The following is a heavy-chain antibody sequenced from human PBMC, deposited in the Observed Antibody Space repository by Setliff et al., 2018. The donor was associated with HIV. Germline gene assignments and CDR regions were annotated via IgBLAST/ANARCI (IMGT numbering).Heavy chain of an antibody. CDR1: GLTFTACG. CDR3: AREGGSSGYCGYFDY. Sequence: PGGSLRLSCAASGLTFTACGMHWVRQAPGKGLEWVASIRSDGTNPSYADSVTGRFTISRDDSKNTLYLQMNSLRAEDTAVYYCAREGGSSGYCGYFDYWGQGTLVTVSS. CDR2: IRSDGTNP. V-gene: IGHV3-30*02. D-gene: IGHD3-22*01. J-gene: IGHJ4*02.